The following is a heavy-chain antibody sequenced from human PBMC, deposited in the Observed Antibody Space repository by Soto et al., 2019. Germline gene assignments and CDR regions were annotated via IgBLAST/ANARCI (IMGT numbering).Heavy chain of an antibody. Sequence: PSETLSLTCTVSGGSISSYYWNWIRQPPGKGLEWIGYIYYSGSTNYNASLQSRVTISIDRSKNQFSLKLSSVTAADTAVYYCAKSDYDINWFDPWGQGTLVTLL. V-gene: IGHV4-59*01. CDR1: GGSISSYY. D-gene: IGHD3-9*01. CDR2: IYYSGST. CDR3: AKSDYDINWFDP. J-gene: IGHJ5*02.